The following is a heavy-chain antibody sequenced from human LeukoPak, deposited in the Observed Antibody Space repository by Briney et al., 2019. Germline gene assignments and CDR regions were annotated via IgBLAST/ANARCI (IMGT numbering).Heavy chain of an antibody. J-gene: IGHJ4*02. D-gene: IGHD2-2*01. CDR2: INSDGSWT. V-gene: IGHV3-74*01. CDR3: VSFYETY. CDR1: GNYW. Sequence: GGSLRLSCAASGNYWMHWVRQAPGKGLVWVSHINSDGSWTSYADSVKGRFSISKDNAKNTVYLQMNNLRAEDTAVYYCVSFYETYWGRGTLVTVSS.